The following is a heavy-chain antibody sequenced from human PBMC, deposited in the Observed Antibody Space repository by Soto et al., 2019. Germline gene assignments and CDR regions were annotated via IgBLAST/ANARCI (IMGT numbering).Heavy chain of an antibody. CDR2: IDPSDSYN. CDR1: GYSFTSYL. Sequence: PGESLKSSCQGSGYSFTSYLINCVRQIPGKGLEWMVRIDPSDSYNNYSPSFQGPVTISADKSIITAFLQWSSLTASDTAMDYCARGEGTARFTYWGQGALVTVSS. D-gene: IGHD2-21*02. CDR3: ARGEGTARFTY. V-gene: IGHV5-10-1*01. J-gene: IGHJ4*02.